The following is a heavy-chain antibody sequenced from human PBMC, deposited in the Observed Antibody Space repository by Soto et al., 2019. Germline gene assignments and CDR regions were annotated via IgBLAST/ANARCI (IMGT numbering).Heavy chain of an antibody. CDR3: ASNYYDSSGQGPSDAFDI. V-gene: IGHV1-3*01. D-gene: IGHD3-22*01. Sequence: ASVKVSCKASGYTFTSYAMHWVRQAPGQRLEWMGWINAGNGNTKYSQKFQGRVTITRDTSASTAYMELSSVRSEDTAVYYCASNYYDSSGQGPSDAFDIWGQGTMVTVS. CDR1: GYTFTSYA. J-gene: IGHJ3*02. CDR2: INAGNGNT.